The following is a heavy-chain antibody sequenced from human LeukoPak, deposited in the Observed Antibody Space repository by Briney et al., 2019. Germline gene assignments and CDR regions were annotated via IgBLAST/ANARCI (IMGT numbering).Heavy chain of an antibody. V-gene: IGHV3-30*02. D-gene: IGHD2-15*01. J-gene: IGHJ4*02. CDR2: IRYDGSNK. CDR1: GFTLSDYG. CDR3: AKDFEGIVVVVAAFDY. Sequence: GGPLRLSCVVSGFTLSDYGIHWVRQAPGKGLEWVAFIRYDGSNKYYADSVKGRFTISRDNSKSTLYLQMNSLRAEDTAVYYCAKDFEGIVVVVAAFDYWGQGTLVTVSS.